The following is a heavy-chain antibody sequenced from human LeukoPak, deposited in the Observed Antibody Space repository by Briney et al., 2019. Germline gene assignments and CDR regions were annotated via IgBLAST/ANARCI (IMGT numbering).Heavy chain of an antibody. CDR3: ATQNSGWYGGRDY. CDR2: LYYSGST. CDR1: GGSISSSSYY. Sequence: SETLSLTCTVSGGSISSSSYYWGWIRQPPGKGLEWIGSLYYSGSTYYNPSLKSRVTISADTSKNQFSLKLSSVTAADTAVYYCATQNSGWYGGRDYWGQGTLVTVSS. D-gene: IGHD6-19*01. V-gene: IGHV4-39*01. J-gene: IGHJ4*02.